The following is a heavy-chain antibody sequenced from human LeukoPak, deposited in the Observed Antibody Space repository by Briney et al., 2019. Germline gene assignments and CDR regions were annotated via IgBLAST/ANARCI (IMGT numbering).Heavy chain of an antibody. CDR3: ARDNWNDGPIDY. CDR1: GGSISSYY. D-gene: IGHD1-1*01. V-gene: IGHV4-4*07. Sequence: ETLSLTCTVSGGSISSYYWSWIRQPAGKGREWIGRIYTSGSTNYHPSLKSRVTMSVDTPKNQFSLKLSSLTAADTAVYYCARDNWNDGPIDYWGQGTLVTVSS. CDR2: IYTSGST. J-gene: IGHJ4*02.